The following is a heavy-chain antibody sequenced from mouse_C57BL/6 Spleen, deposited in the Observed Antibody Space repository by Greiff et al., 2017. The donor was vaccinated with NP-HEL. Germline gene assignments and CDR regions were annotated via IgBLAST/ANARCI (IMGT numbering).Heavy chain of an antibody. V-gene: IGHV5-17*01. CDR1: GFTFSDYG. CDR2: LNRGSSTT. D-gene: IGHD1-1*01. CDR3: AYTNYWYFDV. Sequence: EVHLVESGGGLVKPGGSLKLSCAASGFTFSDYGMHWVRQAPETGLEWVAYLNRGSSTTYYEDTVNGRFTITRDNANNALFLQMTSLRSENTAMYYCAYTNYWYFDVWGTGTTVTVSS. J-gene: IGHJ1*03.